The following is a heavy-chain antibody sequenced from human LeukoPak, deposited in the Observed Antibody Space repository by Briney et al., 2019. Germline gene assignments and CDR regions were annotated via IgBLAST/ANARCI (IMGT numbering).Heavy chain of an antibody. Sequence: PGGSLRLSCAASGFTFSSYAMSWVRQAPGKGLEWVSAISGSGGSTYYADSVKGRFTISRDNSKNTLYLQMNSLRAEDTAVYYCAKPNYDILTGYYDAFDIWGQGTMVTVSS. CDR3: AKPNYDILTGYYDAFDI. V-gene: IGHV3-23*01. J-gene: IGHJ3*02. CDR2: ISGSGGST. CDR1: GFTFSSYA. D-gene: IGHD3-9*01.